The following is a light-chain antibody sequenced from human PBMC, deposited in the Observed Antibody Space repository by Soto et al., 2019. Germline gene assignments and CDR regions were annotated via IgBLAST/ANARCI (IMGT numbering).Light chain of an antibody. V-gene: IGKV1-5*03. Sequence: DIQMTRSPSARAVSVGERVTITFRASQTINSYLACYQQKPGKAPNLLIYKASRLETGVPSRFSGSGSGTEFTLTISFLQPDDFATYYCQQYNSYSPLTFGGGNKVDIK. CDR2: KAS. CDR3: QQYNSYSPLT. CDR1: QTINSY. J-gene: IGKJ4*01.